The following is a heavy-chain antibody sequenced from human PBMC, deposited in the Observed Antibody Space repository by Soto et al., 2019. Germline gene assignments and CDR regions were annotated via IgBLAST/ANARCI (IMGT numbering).Heavy chain of an antibody. J-gene: IGHJ4*02. D-gene: IGHD6-19*01. CDR1: GFTFSSYE. V-gene: IGHV3-48*03. CDR3: ATTADPYSSGSRTFDY. CDR2: ISSSGSTI. Sequence: QTGGSLRLSCAASGFTFSSYEMNWVRQAPGKGLEWVSYISSSGSTIYYADSVKGRFTISRDNAKNSLYLQMNSLRAEDTAVYYCATTADPYSSGSRTFDYWGQGTLVTVSS.